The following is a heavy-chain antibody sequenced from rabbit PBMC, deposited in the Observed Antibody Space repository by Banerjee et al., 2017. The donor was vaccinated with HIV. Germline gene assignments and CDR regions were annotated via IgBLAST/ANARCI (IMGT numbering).Heavy chain of an antibody. CDR1: GFDFSSYYM. V-gene: IGHV1S45*01. CDR2: INTSSGNT. J-gene: IGHJ4*01. Sequence: QEQLEESGGGLVQPGGSLTLSCKASGFDFSSYYMSWVRQAPGKGLEWIACINTSSGNTVYASWAKGRFTISKTSSTTVTLQMTTLTAADTATYFCARGIYADDASFAYGDYFDLWGPGTLVTVS. D-gene: IGHD6-1*01. CDR3: ARGIYADDASFAYGDYFDL.